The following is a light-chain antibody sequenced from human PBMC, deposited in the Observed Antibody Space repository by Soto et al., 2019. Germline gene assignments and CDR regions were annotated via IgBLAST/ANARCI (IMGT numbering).Light chain of an antibody. V-gene: IGKV1-39*01. CDR3: QQSYSTPPT. CDR1: QSINTY. J-gene: IGKJ2*01. CDR2: AAS. Sequence: DIQMTQSPSSLSASVRDRVTITCRASQSINTYLNWYQQKPGKAPKLLIYAASSLQSGVPSRFSGSGSGTDFTLTISSLQPEDFATYYCQQSYSTPPTFGQGTKLEIK.